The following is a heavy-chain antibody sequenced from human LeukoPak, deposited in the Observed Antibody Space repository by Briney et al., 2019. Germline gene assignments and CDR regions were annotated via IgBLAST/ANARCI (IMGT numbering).Heavy chain of an antibody. Sequence: SETLSLTCTVSGVSVSSGSYYWSWIRQPPGKGLEWIGYIYYSESTNYNPSRKSRATIAADTSKNQFSMKLSSVTAADTAVYYCARDGPIVVVPAAIPGYYYYGMDVWGKGTTVTVSS. CDR3: ARDGPIVVVPAAIPGYYYYGMDV. CDR2: IYYSEST. D-gene: IGHD2-2*01. J-gene: IGHJ6*04. V-gene: IGHV4-61*01. CDR1: GVSVSSGSYY.